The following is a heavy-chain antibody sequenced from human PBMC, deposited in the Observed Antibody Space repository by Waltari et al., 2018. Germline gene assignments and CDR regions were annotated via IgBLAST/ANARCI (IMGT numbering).Heavy chain of an antibody. D-gene: IGHD3-3*01. V-gene: IGHV4-34*01. CDR3: ARGRGDYDFWSGYYTNYYYGMDV. J-gene: IGHJ6*02. CDR1: GGSFRGYY. Sequence: QVQLQQWGAGLLKPSETLSLTCAVYGGSFRGYYWSWIRQPPGKGLEWIGEINHSGSTNYNPSLKSRVTISVDTSKNQFSLKLSSVTAADTAVYYCARGRGDYDFWSGYYTNYYYGMDVWGQGTTVTVSS. CDR2: INHSGST.